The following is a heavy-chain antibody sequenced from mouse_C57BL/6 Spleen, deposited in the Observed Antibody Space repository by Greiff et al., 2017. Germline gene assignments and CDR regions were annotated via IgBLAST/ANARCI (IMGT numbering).Heavy chain of an antibody. CDR3: ARSDYGNYVAMDY. V-gene: IGHV1-55*01. Sequence: QVQLQQPGAELVKPGASVKMSCKASGYTFTSYWITWVKQRPGQGLEWIGDIYPGSGSTNYNEKFKSKATLTVDKSSSTAYMQLSSLPSEDSAVYYCARSDYGNYVAMDYWGQGTSVTVSS. CDR1: GYTFTSYW. D-gene: IGHD2-1*01. CDR2: IYPGSGST. J-gene: IGHJ4*01.